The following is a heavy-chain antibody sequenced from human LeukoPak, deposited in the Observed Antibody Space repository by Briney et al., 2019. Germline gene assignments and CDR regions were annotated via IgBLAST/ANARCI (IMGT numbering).Heavy chain of an antibody. CDR1: GFTFSSYS. D-gene: IGHD3-10*01. CDR3: AREGSGNAFDI. J-gene: IGHJ3*02. Sequence: PGGSLRLSCAASGFTFSSYSMNWVRQAPGKGLEWVSSISSSSSYIYYADSVKGRFTISRDNAKNSLYLQMNSLRAEDTAVYDCAREGSGNAFDIWGQGTMVTVSS. V-gene: IGHV3-21*01. CDR2: ISSSSSYI.